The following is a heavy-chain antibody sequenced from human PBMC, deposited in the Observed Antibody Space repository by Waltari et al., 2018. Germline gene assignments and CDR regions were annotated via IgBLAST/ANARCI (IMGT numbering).Heavy chain of an antibody. D-gene: IGHD3-10*01. V-gene: IGHV1-69*05. J-gene: IGHJ6*02. CDR1: GGTFSSYA. Sequence: QVQLVQSGAEVKKPGSSVKVSCKASGGTFSSYAISWVRQAPGQGLEWMGGIIPIFGTANYAQKFQGRVTITTDESTSTAYMELSSLRSEDTAVYYCARVAYGMARSSGYYYYYYGMDVWGQGTTVTVSS. CDR3: ARVAYGMARSSGYYYYYYGMDV. CDR2: IIPIFGTA.